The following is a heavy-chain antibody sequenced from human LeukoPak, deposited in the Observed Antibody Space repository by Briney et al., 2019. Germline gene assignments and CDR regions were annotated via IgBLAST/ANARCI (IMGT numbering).Heavy chain of an antibody. J-gene: IGHJ4*02. V-gene: IGHV3-48*03. Sequence: QPGGSLRLSCAASGFTFSSYEMNWVRQAPGKGLEWVSYISSSGSTIYYADSVKGRFTISRDNAKNTLYLQMNSLRAEDTAVYYCARDRYDSSGYHTLDDYWGQGTLVTVSS. CDR3: ARDRYDSSGYHTLDDY. CDR1: GFTFSSYE. D-gene: IGHD3-22*01. CDR2: ISSSGSTI.